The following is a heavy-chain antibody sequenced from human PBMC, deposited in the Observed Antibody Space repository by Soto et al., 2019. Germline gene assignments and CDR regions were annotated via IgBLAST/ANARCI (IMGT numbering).Heavy chain of an antibody. D-gene: IGHD5-18*01. Sequence: ASVKVSCKASGGTFSSYAISWVRQAPGQGLEWMGGIIPIFGTANYAQKFQGRVTITADESTSTAYMELSSLRSEDTAVYYCARGKTAMAPAWFDPWGQGTLVTVSS. CDR1: GGTFSSYA. CDR2: IIPIFGTA. J-gene: IGHJ5*02. CDR3: ARGKTAMAPAWFDP. V-gene: IGHV1-69*13.